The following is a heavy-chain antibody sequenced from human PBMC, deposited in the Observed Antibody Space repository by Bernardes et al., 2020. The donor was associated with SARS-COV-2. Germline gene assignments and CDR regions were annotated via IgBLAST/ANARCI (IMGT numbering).Heavy chain of an antibody. CDR2: INPQSGGR. CDR3: ARDGPPNSGDLLGQEDWYFDV. D-gene: IGHD1-26*01. CDR1: GYTFGDNY. V-gene: IGHV1-2*02. Sequence: ASVKVSFTASGYTFGDNYIHWIRQAPGQGLEWMALINPQSGGRTTAQKFRGRLTLSRDTSVNTIYMELNRLTSDDMAVYYCARDGPPNSGDLLGQEDWYFDVWGRGTLVTVSS. J-gene: IGHJ2*01.